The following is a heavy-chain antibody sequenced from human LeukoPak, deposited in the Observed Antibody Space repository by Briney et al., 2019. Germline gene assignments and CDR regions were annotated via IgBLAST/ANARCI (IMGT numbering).Heavy chain of an antibody. D-gene: IGHD1-26*01. V-gene: IGHV4-39*07. J-gene: IGHJ4*02. CDR3: ARDGGRNYFDY. Sequence: SETLSLTCTVSGGSINRNSYYWGWIRQPPGKGLEWIGSIYYSGNTYYNPSLRSRVTISIDTSKNQFSLKLSFVTAVDTAVYYCARDGGRNYFDYWGQGTLVTVSS. CDR2: IYYSGNT. CDR1: GGSINRNSYY.